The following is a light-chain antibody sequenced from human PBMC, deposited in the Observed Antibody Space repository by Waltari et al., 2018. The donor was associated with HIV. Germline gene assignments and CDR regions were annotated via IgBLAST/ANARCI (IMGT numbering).Light chain of an antibody. CDR3: NSRDSSGNHVV. J-gene: IGLJ2*01. Sequence: SSELTQDPAVSVALGQTVRITCQGDSLRIYYARWYQQKPGQAPVLVIYGKNNRPSGNPDRCADSSSGNTASLTITGAQAEDEADYYCNSRDSSGNHVVFGGGTRLTVL. CDR1: SLRIYY. V-gene: IGLV3-19*01. CDR2: GKN.